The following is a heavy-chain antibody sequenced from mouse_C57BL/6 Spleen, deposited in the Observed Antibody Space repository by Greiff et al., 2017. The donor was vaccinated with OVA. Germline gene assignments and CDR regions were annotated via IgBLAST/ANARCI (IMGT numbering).Heavy chain of an antibody. CDR1: GFNIKDYY. V-gene: IGHV14-2*01. Sequence: EVKLMESGAELMKQGASVKLSCTASGFNIKDYYMHWVKQRTEQGLEWIGRIDPEDGETKYAPKFQGKATITADTSSNTAYLQLSSLTSEDTAVYYCASDYGNFFAYWGQGTLVTVSA. CDR2: IDPEDGET. CDR3: ASDYGNFFAY. J-gene: IGHJ3*01. D-gene: IGHD2-1*01.